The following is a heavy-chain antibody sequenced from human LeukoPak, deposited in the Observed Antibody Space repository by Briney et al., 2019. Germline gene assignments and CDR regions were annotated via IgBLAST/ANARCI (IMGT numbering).Heavy chain of an antibody. V-gene: IGHV4-39*01. CDR2: IYYSGST. Sequence: SETLSLTCTVSGGSISSSSYYWGWIRQPPGKGLEWIGSIYYSGSTYYNPSLKSRVTISVDTSKNQLSLKLSSVTAADTAVYYCATRIIVVVPAAIRGAFDIWGQGTMVTVSS. J-gene: IGHJ3*02. D-gene: IGHD2-2*01. CDR3: ATRIIVVVPAAIRGAFDI. CDR1: GGSISSSSYY.